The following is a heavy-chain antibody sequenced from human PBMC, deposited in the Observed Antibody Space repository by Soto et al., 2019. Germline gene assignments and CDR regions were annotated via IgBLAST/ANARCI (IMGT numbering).Heavy chain of an antibody. D-gene: IGHD3-10*01. Sequence: PSETLSLTCAVSGGSISRGGYSWSWIRQPPGKGLEWIGYIYHSGSTYYNPSLKSRVTISVDRSKNQFSLKLSSVTAADTAVYYCARDAGSFDYWGQGTLVTVSS. CDR2: IYHSGST. V-gene: IGHV4-30-2*01. CDR3: ARDAGSFDY. J-gene: IGHJ4*02. CDR1: GGSISRGGYS.